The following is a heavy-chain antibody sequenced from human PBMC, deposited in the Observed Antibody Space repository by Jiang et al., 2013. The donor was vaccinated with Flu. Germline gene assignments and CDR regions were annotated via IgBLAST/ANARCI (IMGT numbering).Heavy chain of an antibody. CDR2: INHSGST. J-gene: IGHJ5*02. V-gene: IGHV4-34*01. D-gene: IGHD1-26*01. CDR3: AGGIRWESNWFDP. Sequence: LLKPSETLSLTCAVYGGSFSGYYWSWIRQPPGKGLEWIGEINHSGSTNYNPSLKSRVTISVDTSKNQFSLKLSSVTAADTAVYYCAGGIRWESNWFDPWGQGTLVTV. CDR1: GGSFSGYY.